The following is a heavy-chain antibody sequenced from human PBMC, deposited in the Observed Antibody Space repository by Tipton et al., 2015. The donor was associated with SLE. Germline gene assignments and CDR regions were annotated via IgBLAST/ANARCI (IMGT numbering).Heavy chain of an antibody. CDR2: INHSGST. D-gene: IGHD6-13*01. J-gene: IGHJ4*02. CDR3: ARLLYSSSWYLDY. CDR1: GGSFSGYY. Sequence: GLVKPSETLSLTCAVYGGSFSGYYWSWIRQPPGKGLEWIGEINHSGSTNYNPSLKSRVTISVDTSKNQFSLKLSSVTAADTAVYYCARLLYSSSWYLDYWGQGTLVTVSS. V-gene: IGHV4-34*01.